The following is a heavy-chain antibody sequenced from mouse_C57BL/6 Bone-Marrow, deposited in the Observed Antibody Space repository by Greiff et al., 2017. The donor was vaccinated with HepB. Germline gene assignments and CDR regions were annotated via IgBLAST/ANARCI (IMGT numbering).Heavy chain of an antibody. J-gene: IGHJ4*01. CDR1: GYTFTSYG. CDR3: ARYAYYSNYGAMDY. V-gene: IGHV1-81*01. Sequence: VQLQESGAELARPGASVKLSCKASGYTFTSYGISWVKQRTGQGLEWIGEIYPRSGNTYYNEKFKGKATLTADKSSSTAYMELRSLTSEDSAVYFCARYAYYSNYGAMDYWGQGTSVTVSS. D-gene: IGHD2-5*01. CDR2: IYPRSGNT.